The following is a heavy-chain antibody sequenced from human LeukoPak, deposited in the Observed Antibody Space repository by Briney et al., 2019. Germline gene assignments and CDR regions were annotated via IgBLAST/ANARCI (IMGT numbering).Heavy chain of an antibody. D-gene: IGHD6-6*01. V-gene: IGHV4-61*02. CDR1: GGSISSGSYY. CDR2: IYTSGST. CDR3: AREGRDIYSSSSPTYYYYYMDV. Sequence: SETLSLTCTVSGGSISSGSYYWSWIRQPAGKGLEWIGRIYTSGSTNYNPSLKSRVTISVDTSKNQFSLKLSSVTAADTAVYYCAREGRDIYSSSSPTYYYYYMDVWGKGTTVTVSS. J-gene: IGHJ6*03.